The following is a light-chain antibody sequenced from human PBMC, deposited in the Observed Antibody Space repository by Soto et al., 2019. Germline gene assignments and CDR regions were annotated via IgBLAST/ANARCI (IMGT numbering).Light chain of an antibody. V-gene: IGKV4-1*01. CDR3: QQYYSTPYT. J-gene: IGKJ5*01. CDR1: QSVLFSPNNKNY. Sequence: DIVMTQSPDSLAVSLGERATINCKSSQSVLFSPNNKNYLAWYQQKPGQPPNLLIYWASTRESGVPDRFSGSGSGTDFTLTISSLQAEDVAVYYCQQYYSTPYTFGQGTRLEIK. CDR2: WAS.